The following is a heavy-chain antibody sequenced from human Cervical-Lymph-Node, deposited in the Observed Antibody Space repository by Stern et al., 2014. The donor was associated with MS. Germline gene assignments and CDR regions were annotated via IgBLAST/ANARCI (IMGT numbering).Heavy chain of an antibody. V-gene: IGHV4-4*02. D-gene: IGHD2-2*01. CDR2: VYHTGSA. J-gene: IGHJ4*02. Sequence: QLQLQESGPGLVRPSGTLSLTCAVSGDSISNVNWWSWVRQPPGKGLEWIGEVYHTGSANSDPSRKSRVTISVDKSKNHFSLRLTSMTAADTAVYYCARDQGFQLMNSWGQGTLVIVSS. CDR1: GDSISNVNW. CDR3: ARDQGFQLMNS.